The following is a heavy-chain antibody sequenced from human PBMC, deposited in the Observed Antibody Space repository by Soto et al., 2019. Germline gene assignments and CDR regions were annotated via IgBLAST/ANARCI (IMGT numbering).Heavy chain of an antibody. CDR1: GGSISSTKYY. CDR2: IYYSGST. Sequence: SETLSLTCTVSGGSISSTKYYWGWIRQPPGKGLEWIGSIYYSGSTYYNPSLKSRLTMSIDTSKNHFSLKLSSVTAADTAVYYCARRPPTTVNTAYYGMDVWGQGTTVTVSS. J-gene: IGHJ6*02. D-gene: IGHD4-17*01. V-gene: IGHV4-39*02. CDR3: ARRPPTTVNTAYYGMDV.